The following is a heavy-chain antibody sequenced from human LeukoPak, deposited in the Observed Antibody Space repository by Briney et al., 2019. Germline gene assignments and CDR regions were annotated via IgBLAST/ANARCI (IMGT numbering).Heavy chain of an antibody. V-gene: IGHV1-46*01. J-gene: IGHJ4*02. D-gene: IGHD2-8*01. CDR3: ARDYVDDIPMIKDY. CDR2: INLSGGST. CDR1: GYTFTSYH. Sequence: ASVTVSCKASGYTFTSYHMHWVRQAPGQGLEWMGEINLSGGSTTYAQKFQGRVTMTRDTSTSTVYMELSSLRSEDTAVYYCARDYVDDIPMIKDYWGQGTLVTVSS.